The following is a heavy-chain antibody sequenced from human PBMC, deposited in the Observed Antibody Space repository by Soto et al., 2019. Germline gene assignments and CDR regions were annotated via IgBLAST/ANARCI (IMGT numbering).Heavy chain of an antibody. J-gene: IGHJ6*02. D-gene: IGHD2-2*01. CDR1: GGSFSGYY. Sequence: PSETLSLTCAVYGGSFSGYYWSWIRQPPGKGLEWIGEINHSGSTNYNPSLKSRVTISVDTSKNQFSLKLSSVTAADTAVYYCARADIVVVPADSDYYYYYGMDVWGQGTTVTVSS. V-gene: IGHV4-34*01. CDR2: INHSGST. CDR3: ARADIVVVPADSDYYYYYGMDV.